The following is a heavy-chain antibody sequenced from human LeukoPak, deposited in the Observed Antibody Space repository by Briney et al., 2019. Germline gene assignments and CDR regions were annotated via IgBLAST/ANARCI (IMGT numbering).Heavy chain of an antibody. V-gene: IGHV4-4*02. CDR2: IHHSGSS. CDR3: ARVEQQAKTCFVFDI. D-gene: IGHD6-13*01. Sequence: SETLSLTCAVSGDSISSYNWWSWVRQSPGKGLEWIGEIHHSGSSNYNPSLKSRVTISVDNSKNQFSLLLTSVTAADTAVYYCARVEQQAKTCFVFDIWGRGTMVAVSS. J-gene: IGHJ3*02. CDR1: GDSISSYNW.